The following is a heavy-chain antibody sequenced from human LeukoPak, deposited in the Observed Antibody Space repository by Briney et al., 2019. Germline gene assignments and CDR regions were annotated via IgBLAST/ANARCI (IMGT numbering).Heavy chain of an antibody. CDR3: ATPGVRDYYYYLDV. CDR2: MSSGMNTI. CDR1: GFTLSAYS. J-gene: IGHJ6*03. V-gene: IGHV3-48*04. Sequence: GGSLRLSCAASGFTLSAYSINWVRQAPGKGLEWIAYMSSGMNTIYYADAVKGRFTVSRDNANNSVHLQMSSLRAEDTAVYYCATPGVRDYYYYLDVWGTGTTVTVSS. D-gene: IGHD2-21*01.